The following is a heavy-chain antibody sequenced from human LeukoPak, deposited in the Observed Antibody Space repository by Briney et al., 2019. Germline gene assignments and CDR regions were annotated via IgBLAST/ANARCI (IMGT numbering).Heavy chain of an antibody. D-gene: IGHD2-21*01. CDR1: GYSFTDYY. CDR2: INLNSGDI. J-gene: IGHJ5*02. CDR3: ERADRLHGGPYLIGP. V-gene: IGHV1-2*02. Sequence: GASVKVSCKASGYSFTDYYMHWVRQAPGQGLEWMGWINLNSGDIKSAQKFQGRVTMTRDTSITTVYMEVSWLTSDDTAIYYCERADRLHGGPYLIGPWGQGTLVSVSS.